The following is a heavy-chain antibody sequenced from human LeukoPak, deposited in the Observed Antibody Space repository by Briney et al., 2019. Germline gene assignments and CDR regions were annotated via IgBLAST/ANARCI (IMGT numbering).Heavy chain of an antibody. V-gene: IGHV3-30*18. J-gene: IGHJ4*02. CDR1: GFTFSRYG. Sequence: GGSLRLSCAASGFTFSRYGMHWVRQASGKGLEWVALISYDGSNKYYADSVRGRFTISRDNSKNTLYLQMNSLRPEDTAVYYCAKGDPYGSGSYPVDYWGQGTLVTVSS. CDR2: ISYDGSNK. D-gene: IGHD3-10*01. CDR3: AKGDPYGSGSYPVDY.